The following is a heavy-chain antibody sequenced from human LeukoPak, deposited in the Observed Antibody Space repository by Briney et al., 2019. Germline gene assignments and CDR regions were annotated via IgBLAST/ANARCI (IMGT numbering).Heavy chain of an antibody. V-gene: IGHV3-7*01. J-gene: IGHJ4*02. D-gene: IGHD3-3*01. CDR1: GFTFSSYW. CDR2: IKQDGSEK. Sequence: PGGSLRLSCAASGFTFSSYWMSWVRQAPGKGLEWVANIKQDGSEKYYVDSVKGRFTISRDNAKNSLYLQMNSLRAEDTAVYYCAHVGHDFPRLLDYWGQGTLVTVSS. CDR3: AHVGHDFPRLLDY.